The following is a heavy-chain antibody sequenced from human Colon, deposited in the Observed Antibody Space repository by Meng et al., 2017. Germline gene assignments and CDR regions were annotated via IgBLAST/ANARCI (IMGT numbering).Heavy chain of an antibody. Sequence: QVPLHESGPGLVRPSDYLSLAFTVSVGSIKSGGSNWSWVRQHPGKGLEYIGFMSDSGTTDYNPSLRSRVSISEIGSSKNLFSLTLRSVTAADTATYFWERDTIYGSDYWGQGVLVTVSS. J-gene: IGHJ1*01. D-gene: IGHD3-10*02. CDR2: MSDSGTT. CDR3: ERDTIYGSDY. CDR1: VGSIKSGGSN. V-gene: IGHV4-31*03.